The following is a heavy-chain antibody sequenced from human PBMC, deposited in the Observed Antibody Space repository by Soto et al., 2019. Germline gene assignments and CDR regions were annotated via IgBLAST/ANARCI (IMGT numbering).Heavy chain of an antibody. D-gene: IGHD3-3*01. J-gene: IGHJ1*01. CDR2: ISYDGSNK. V-gene: IGHV3-30-3*01. Sequence: GGSLRLSCAASGFTFSSYAMHWVRQAPGKGLEWVAVISYDGSNKYYADSVKGRFTISRDNSKNTLYLQMNSLRAEDTAVYYCARPGQTQFLEWLLKNHEYFQHWGQGTLVTVSS. CDR1: GFTFSSYA. CDR3: ARPGQTQFLEWLLKNHEYFQH.